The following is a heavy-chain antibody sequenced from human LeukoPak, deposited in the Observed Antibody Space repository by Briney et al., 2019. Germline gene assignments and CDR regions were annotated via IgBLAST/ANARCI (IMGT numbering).Heavy chain of an antibody. CDR2: ISADNGNT. CDR3: ARGSPLDYDFWSGYYWALFDY. V-gene: IGHV1-18*01. J-gene: IGHJ4*02. Sequence: SVKVSCKASGYTFTSYGISWVRQAPGQGLEWMGWISADNGNTDYAQKLQGRVTMTTDTSTSTAYMELRSLRSDDTAVYYCARGSPLDYDFWSGYYWALFDYWGQGTLVTVSS. D-gene: IGHD3-3*01. CDR1: GYTFTSYG.